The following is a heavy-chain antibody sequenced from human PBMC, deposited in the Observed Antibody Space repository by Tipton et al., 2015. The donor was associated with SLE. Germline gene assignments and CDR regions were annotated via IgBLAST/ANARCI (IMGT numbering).Heavy chain of an antibody. Sequence: SLRLSCAASGFTVSSNYMSWVRQAPGKGLEWVSVIYSGGSTYYADSVKGRFTISRDNSKNTLYLQMNSLRAEDTVVYYCARVGYCSGGSCLYWYFDLWGRGTLVTVSS. J-gene: IGHJ2*01. CDR3: ARVGYCSGGSCLYWYFDL. CDR1: GFTVSSNY. V-gene: IGHV3-53*05. D-gene: IGHD2-15*01. CDR2: IYSGGST.